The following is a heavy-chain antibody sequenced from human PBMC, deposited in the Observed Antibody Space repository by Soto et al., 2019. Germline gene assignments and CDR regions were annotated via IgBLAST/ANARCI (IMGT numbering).Heavy chain of an antibody. J-gene: IGHJ5*02. D-gene: IGHD5-12*01. CDR3: AREAIVAENWFDP. Sequence: QVQLVQSGAEVKKPGSSVKVSCKASGGTLSNYAFTWVRQAPGQGLEWMGGIIPIFNTANYAQKFQGRVTITADESTSTAYMEVNSLRSEDTAVYYCAREAIVAENWFDPWGQGTLVTVSS. CDR1: GGTLSNYA. V-gene: IGHV1-69*01. CDR2: IIPIFNTA.